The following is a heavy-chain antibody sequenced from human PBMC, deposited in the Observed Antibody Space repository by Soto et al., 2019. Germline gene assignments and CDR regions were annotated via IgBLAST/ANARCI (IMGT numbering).Heavy chain of an antibody. CDR3: ARERAGLRYFDWFDP. V-gene: IGHV4-31*03. D-gene: IGHD3-9*01. Sequence: QVQLQESGPGLVKPSQTLSLTCTVSGGSISSGGYDWSWIRQHPGRGLEWIGYIYYSGSTYYNPSLKSRVTISVDTSKNQFSLKLSSVTAADTAVYYCARERAGLRYFDWFDPWGQGTLVTVSS. CDR2: IYYSGST. J-gene: IGHJ5*02. CDR1: GGSISSGGYD.